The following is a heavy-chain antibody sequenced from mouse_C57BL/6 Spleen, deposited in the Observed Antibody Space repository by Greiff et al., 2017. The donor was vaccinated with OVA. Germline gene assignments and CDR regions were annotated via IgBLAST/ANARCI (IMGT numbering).Heavy chain of an antibody. J-gene: IGHJ3*01. CDR3: ARGNWDGEFAY. V-gene: IGHV1-63*01. D-gene: IGHD4-1*01. CDR2: IYPGGGYT. Sequence: VQLQQSGAELVRPGTSVKMSCKASGYTFTNYWIGWAKQRPGHGLEWIGDIYPGGGYTNYNEKFKGKATLTADKSSSTAYMQFSSLTSEDSAIYYCARGNWDGEFAYWGQGTLVTVSA. CDR1: GYTFTNYW.